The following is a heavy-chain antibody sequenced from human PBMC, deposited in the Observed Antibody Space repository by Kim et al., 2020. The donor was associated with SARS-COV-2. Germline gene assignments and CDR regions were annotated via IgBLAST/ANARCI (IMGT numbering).Heavy chain of an antibody. V-gene: IGHV4-59*01. CDR3: VREKPNYDILTGAETPDAFDI. D-gene: IGHD3-9*01. CDR1: GGSISSYY. CDR2: IYYSGST. J-gene: IGHJ3*02. Sequence: SETLSLTCTVSGGSISSYYWSWIRQPPGKGLEWIGYIYYSGSTNYNPSLKSRVTISVDTSKNQFSLKLSSVTAADTAVYYCVREKPNYDILTGAETPDAFDIWGQGTMVTVSS.